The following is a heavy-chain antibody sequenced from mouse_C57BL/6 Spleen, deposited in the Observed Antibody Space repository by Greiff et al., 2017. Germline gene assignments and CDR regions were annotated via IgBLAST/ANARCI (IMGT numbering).Heavy chain of an antibody. D-gene: IGHD4-1*01. J-gene: IGHJ1*03. Sequence: EVHLVESGEGLVKPGGSLKLSCAASGFTFSSYAMSWVRQTPEKRLEWVAYISSGGDYIYYADNVKGRFTISRDNARNTLYLQMSSLKSEDTAMXYCTRTGTDWYFDVWGTGTTVTVSS. CDR1: GFTFSSYA. CDR2: ISSGGDYI. CDR3: TRTGTDWYFDV. V-gene: IGHV5-9-1*02.